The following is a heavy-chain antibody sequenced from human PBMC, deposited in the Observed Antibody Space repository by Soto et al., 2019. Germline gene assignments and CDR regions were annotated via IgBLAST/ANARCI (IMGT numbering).Heavy chain of an antibody. J-gene: IGHJ4*02. Sequence: SGPTLVKPTQTLTLTCTFSGFSLSTSGVGVGWIRQPPGKALEWLALIYWNDDKRYSPSLKSRLTITKDTSKNQVVLTMTNMDPVDTATYYCARSHPHYHCSSTSCPFGYWGQGTLVTVSS. CDR2: IYWNDDK. CDR1: GFSLSTSGVG. D-gene: IGHD2-2*01. CDR3: ARSHPHYHCSSTSCPFGY. V-gene: IGHV2-5*01.